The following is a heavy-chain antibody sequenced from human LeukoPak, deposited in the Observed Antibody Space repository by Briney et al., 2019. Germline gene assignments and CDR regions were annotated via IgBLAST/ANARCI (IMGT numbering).Heavy chain of an antibody. CDR2: ISWNSGSI. V-gene: IGHV3-9*01. Sequence: GGSLRLSCSASGFTFDDYATHWVRQGPGKGLEWVPGISWNSGSIGYADSVKGRFTISRDNAKNSLYLQMNSLRAEDTALYHCAAKGATSYFDYWGQGTLVTVSS. D-gene: IGHD1-26*01. CDR1: GFTFDDYA. J-gene: IGHJ4*02. CDR3: AAKGATSYFDY.